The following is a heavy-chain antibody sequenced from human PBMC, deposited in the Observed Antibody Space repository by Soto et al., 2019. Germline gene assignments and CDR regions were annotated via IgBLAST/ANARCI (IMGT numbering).Heavy chain of an antibody. J-gene: IGHJ1*01. CDR1: GYTLTELS. D-gene: IGHD6-6*01. V-gene: IGHV1-24*01. Sequence: QVQLVQSGAEVKKPGASLKVSCKVSGYTLTELSMHWVRQAPGKGVEWMGGFDPEDGETIYAQKFQGIVTMTEDTSTDTDYMELSRLRSEDAAVYYCATRAYSSSNCQHWGKGSLVTVSS. CDR2: FDPEDGET. CDR3: ATRAYSSSNCQH.